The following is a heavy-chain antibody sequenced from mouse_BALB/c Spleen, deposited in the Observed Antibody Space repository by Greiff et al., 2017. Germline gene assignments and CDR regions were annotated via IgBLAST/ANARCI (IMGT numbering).Heavy chain of an antibody. D-gene: IGHD1-1*02. CDR3: ASGGAY. CDR1: GYAFTNYL. V-gene: IGHV1-54*01. Sequence: VKLMESGAELVRPGTSVKVSCKASGYAFTNYLIEWVKQRPGQGLEWIGVINPGSGGTNYNEKFKGKATLTADKSSSTAYMQLSSLTSDDSAVYFCASGGAYWGQGTLVTVSA. CDR2: INPGSGGT. J-gene: IGHJ3*01.